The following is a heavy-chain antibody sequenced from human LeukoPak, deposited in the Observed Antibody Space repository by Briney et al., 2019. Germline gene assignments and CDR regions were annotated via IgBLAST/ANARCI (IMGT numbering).Heavy chain of an antibody. D-gene: IGHD5-18*01. CDR2: ISGSGVST. V-gene: IGHV3-23*01. CDR1: GIIFSTYG. J-gene: IGHJ4*02. CDR3: AKDHMSSPVTYGYSFDS. Sequence: GGSLRLSCAASGIIFSTYGMHWVRQAPGKGLEWVAAISGSGVSTRDADSVKGRFTISRDNSKNTLYLQMSSLRAEDTAVYYCAKDHMSSPVTYGYSFDSWGQGTLVTVSS.